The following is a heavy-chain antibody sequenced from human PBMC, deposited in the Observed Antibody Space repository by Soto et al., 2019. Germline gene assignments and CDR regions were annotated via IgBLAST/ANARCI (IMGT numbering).Heavy chain of an antibody. J-gene: IGHJ5*02. Sequence: XTLYLACAVSDXSVSSGEYWGWILQSPVKELELIGSIYHNGHTYYNPSLKGRVTMSIYTSKNQFSLNLTSVTASDRAIYYCVRGYNSAWWFDPWGQGTLVTVSS. V-gene: IGHV4-38-2*01. D-gene: IGHD6-25*01. CDR3: VRGYNSAWWFDP. CDR1: DXSVSSGEY. CDR2: IYHNGHT.